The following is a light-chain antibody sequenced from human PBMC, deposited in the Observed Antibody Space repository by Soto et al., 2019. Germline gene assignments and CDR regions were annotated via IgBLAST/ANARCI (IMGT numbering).Light chain of an antibody. CDR2: SNN. J-gene: IGLJ3*02. CDR1: SSNIGSNT. V-gene: IGLV1-44*01. Sequence: QSVLTQPPSASWTPGQRVTISCSGSSSNIGSNTVNWYQQLPGTAPKLLIFSNNQRPSGVPDRFSGFRSGTSASLAITGLQSGDEANYYCAAWDDSLKAVLFGGGTQLTVL. CDR3: AAWDDSLKAVL.